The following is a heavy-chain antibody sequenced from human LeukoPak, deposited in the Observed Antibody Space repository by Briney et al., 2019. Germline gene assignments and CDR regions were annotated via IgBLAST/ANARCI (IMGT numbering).Heavy chain of an antibody. CDR2: ISSSGSTI. CDR3: ATYTEWELPPLFDY. Sequence: PGGSLRLSCAASGFTFSDYYMSWIRQAPGKGLEWVSYISSSGSTIYYADSVKGRFTISRDNAKNSLYLQMNSLRAEDTAVYYCATYTEWELPPLFDYWGQGTLVTVSS. CDR1: GFTFSDYY. V-gene: IGHV3-11*01. J-gene: IGHJ4*02. D-gene: IGHD1-26*01.